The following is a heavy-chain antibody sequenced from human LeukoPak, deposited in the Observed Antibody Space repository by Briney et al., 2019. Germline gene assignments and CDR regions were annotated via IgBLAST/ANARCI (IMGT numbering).Heavy chain of an antibody. V-gene: IGHV1-18*01. CDR3: ARDSDRITMIVVDPYYFDY. Sequence: GASVKVSCKASGYTFTSYGISWVRQAPGQGLEWMGWISAYNGNTNYAQKLQGRVTMTTDTSTSTAYMELRSLRSDDTAVYYCARDSDRITMIVVDPYYFDYWGQGTLVTVSS. CDR1: GYTFTSYG. CDR2: ISAYNGNT. J-gene: IGHJ4*02. D-gene: IGHD3-22*01.